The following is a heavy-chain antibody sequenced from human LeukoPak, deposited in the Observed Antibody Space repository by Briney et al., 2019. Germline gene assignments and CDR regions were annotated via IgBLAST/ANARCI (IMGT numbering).Heavy chain of an antibody. D-gene: IGHD1-26*01. J-gene: IGHJ4*02. Sequence: SETLSLTCAVYGGSFSGYYWSWIRQPPGKGLEWIGYIYYSGRTNYNPSLQSRVSISIDTSKNQFSLNLSSVTAADTAVYYCACIRATTFDFWGQGTLVTVSS. V-gene: IGHV4-34*11. CDR3: ACIRATTFDF. CDR1: GGSFSGYY. CDR2: IYYSGRT.